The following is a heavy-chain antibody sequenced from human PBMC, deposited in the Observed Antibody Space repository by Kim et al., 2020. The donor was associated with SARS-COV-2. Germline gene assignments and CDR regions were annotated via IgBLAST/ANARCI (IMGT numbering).Heavy chain of an antibody. CDR1: GGSFSGYY. D-gene: IGHD3-9*01. Sequence: SETLSLTCAVYGGSFSGYYWSWIRQPPGKGLEWIGEINHSGSTNYNPSLKSRVTISVDTSKNQFSLKLSSVTAADTAVYYCARGKEGLILTGYYRRYYFDYWGQGTLVTVSS. CDR2: INHSGST. V-gene: IGHV4-34*01. CDR3: ARGKEGLILTGYYRRYYFDY. J-gene: IGHJ4*02.